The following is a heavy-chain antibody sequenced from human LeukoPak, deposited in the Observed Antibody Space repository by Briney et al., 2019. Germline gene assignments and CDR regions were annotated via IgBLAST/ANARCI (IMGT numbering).Heavy chain of an antibody. CDR2: IYDSGST. J-gene: IGHJ4*02. Sequence: SETLSLTCTVSGGSIRSSYYYWGWIRQPPGKGLEWIGSIYDSGSTNYNPSLKSRVTISVDTSKNQFSLKLSSVTAADTAVYYCARGGDRGYWGQGTLVTVSS. D-gene: IGHD3-10*01. V-gene: IGHV4-39*07. CDR3: ARGGDRGY. CDR1: GGSIRSSYYY.